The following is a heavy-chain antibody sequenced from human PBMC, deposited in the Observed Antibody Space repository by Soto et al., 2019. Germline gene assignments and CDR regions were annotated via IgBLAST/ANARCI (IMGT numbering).Heavy chain of an antibody. CDR1: GFTFSSYA. Sequence: GGSLRLSCSASGFTFSSYAMHWVRQAPGKGLEYVSAISSNGGSTYYADSVKGRFTISRDNSKNTLYLQMSSLRAEDTAVYYCVRPLGYCSNTSCPTPGWFDPWGQGTLVTVSS. CDR2: ISSNGGST. J-gene: IGHJ5*02. V-gene: IGHV3-64D*08. D-gene: IGHD2-2*01. CDR3: VRPLGYCSNTSCPTPGWFDP.